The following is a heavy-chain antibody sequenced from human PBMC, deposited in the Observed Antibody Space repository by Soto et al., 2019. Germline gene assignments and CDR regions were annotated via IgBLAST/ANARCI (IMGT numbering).Heavy chain of an antibody. CDR1: GYTFTSYG. Sequence: ASVKVSCKXSGYTFTSYGISWVRQAPGQGLEWMGWISAYNGNTNYAQKLQGRVTMTTDTSTSTAYMELRSLRSDDTAVYYCARLRLTYYYDSSGQNWFDPWGQGTLVTVSS. D-gene: IGHD3-22*01. V-gene: IGHV1-18*01. CDR3: ARLRLTYYYDSSGQNWFDP. CDR2: ISAYNGNT. J-gene: IGHJ5*02.